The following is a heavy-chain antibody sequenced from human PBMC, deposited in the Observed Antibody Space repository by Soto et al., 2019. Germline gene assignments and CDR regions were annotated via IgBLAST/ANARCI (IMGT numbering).Heavy chain of an antibody. CDR3: VKDRTGRIRGPFEF. Sequence: GGSLRLSCSVSGFTFSTYAMHWVRQAPGKGLEYVSAISNNGGSTYYADSVKGRFTISRDNSKNTLYLQMSSLRAEDTAVYYCVKDRTGRIRGPFEFWGQGTLVTVSS. CDR1: GFTFSTYA. V-gene: IGHV3-64D*06. CDR2: ISNNGGST. D-gene: IGHD3-9*01. J-gene: IGHJ4*02.